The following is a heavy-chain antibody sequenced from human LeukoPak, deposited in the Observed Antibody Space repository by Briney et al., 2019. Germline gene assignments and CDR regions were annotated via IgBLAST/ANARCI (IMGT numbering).Heavy chain of an antibody. Sequence: ASMKVSCKASGYTFTGYYMHCVRQAPGQGLEWMGWINPHSGGTKYAQQFQDRVTMTRDTSISIAYMELFRLRSDDTAVYYCSRVGGDSGRGWDPADYWGQGTLASVSS. CDR1: GYTFTGYY. D-gene: IGHD4-17*01. CDR3: SRVGGDSGRGWDPADY. V-gene: IGHV1-2*02. CDR2: INPHSGGT. J-gene: IGHJ4*02.